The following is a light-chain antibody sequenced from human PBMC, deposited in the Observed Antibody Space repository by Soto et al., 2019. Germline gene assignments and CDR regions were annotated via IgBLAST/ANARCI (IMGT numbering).Light chain of an antibody. CDR3: CSYAGSFYV. CDR1: SSDVGGYNY. CDR2: DVS. Sequence: QSVLTQPRSVSGSPGQSVTISCTGISSDVGGYNYVPWYQQHPGKAPKLMLYDVSKRPSGVPDRFSGSKSDNTASLTISGLQAEDEADYYCCSYAGSFYVFGTGTKVTVL. J-gene: IGLJ1*01. V-gene: IGLV2-11*01.